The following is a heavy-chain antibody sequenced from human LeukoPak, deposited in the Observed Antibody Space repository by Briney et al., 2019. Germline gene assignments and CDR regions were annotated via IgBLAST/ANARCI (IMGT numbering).Heavy chain of an antibody. CDR3: ARDKGAMPFDF. CDR1: GGSISSYY. CDR2: IYSSGST. D-gene: IGHD2-2*01. Sequence: PSETLSLTCTVSGGSISSYYWSWIRQSAGKGLEWIGRIYSSGSTHYNPSLKSRVSISRDTSKNQFSLTLNSVTAADTAVYYCARDKGAMPFDFWGQGTMVTVSS. J-gene: IGHJ3*01. V-gene: IGHV4-4*07.